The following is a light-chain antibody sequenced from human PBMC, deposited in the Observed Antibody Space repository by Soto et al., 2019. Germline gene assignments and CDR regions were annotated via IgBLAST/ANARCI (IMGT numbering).Light chain of an antibody. V-gene: IGKV3-20*01. J-gene: IGKJ1*01. Sequence: EILKTHVPGKSSFSRCVRAIQYCRASQSVSSNFLAWYQQKPGQAPRLLIYGASTRATGIPDRFSGSGSGTDFTLTISRLEPEDFAVYYCQQYGYSRTFGQGTKVDIK. CDR2: GAS. CDR1: QSVSSNF. CDR3: QQYGYSRT.